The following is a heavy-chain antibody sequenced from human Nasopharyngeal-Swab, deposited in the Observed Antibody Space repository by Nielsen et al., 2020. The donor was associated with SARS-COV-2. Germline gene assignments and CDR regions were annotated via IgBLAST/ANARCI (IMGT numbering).Heavy chain of an antibody. D-gene: IGHD6-13*01. V-gene: IGHV5-10-1*01. CDR1: GYSFSSYW. CDR2: IDPSDSYT. Sequence: GEPLKISCKGSGYSFSSYWISWVRQMPGKGLEWMGRIDPSDSYTNYSPSFQGHVTISADKSISTAYLQWSSLKASDTAMYYCARLIIAGQNWFDPWGQGTLVTVSS. J-gene: IGHJ5*02. CDR3: ARLIIAGQNWFDP.